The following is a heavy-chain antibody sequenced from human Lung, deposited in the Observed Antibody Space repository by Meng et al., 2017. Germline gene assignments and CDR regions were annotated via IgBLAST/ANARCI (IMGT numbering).Heavy chain of an antibody. CDR2: INTNTGNP. J-gene: IGHJ5*02. CDR3: ARDPSGNERWSWFDP. Sequence: QVQLVQSGSELKKPGASVSVPCKASGYTFTSHGMNWVRQAPGQGLEWMGWINTNTGNPTYAQGFTGRFVFSLDTSVSTAYLQISSLKAEDTAVYYCARDPSGNERWSWFDPWGQGTLVTVSS. CDR1: GYTFTSHG. V-gene: IGHV7-4-1*02. D-gene: IGHD1-1*01.